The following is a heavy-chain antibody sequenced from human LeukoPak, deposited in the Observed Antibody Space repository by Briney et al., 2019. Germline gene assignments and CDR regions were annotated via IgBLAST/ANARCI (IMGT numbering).Heavy chain of an antibody. V-gene: IGHV4-30-2*01. CDR3: ATVAPSGNWFDP. J-gene: IGHJ5*02. CDR2: IYHSGST. CDR1: GGSISSGGYY. D-gene: IGHD1-1*01. Sequence: PSETLSPTCTVSGGSISSGGYYWSWIRQPPGKGLEWIGYIYHSGSTYYNPSLKSRVTISVDRSKNQFSLKLSSVTAADTAVYYCATVAPSGNWFDPWGQGTLVTISS.